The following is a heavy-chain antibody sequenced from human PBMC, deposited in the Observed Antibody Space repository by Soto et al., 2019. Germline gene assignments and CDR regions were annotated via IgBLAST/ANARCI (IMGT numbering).Heavy chain of an antibody. Sequence: DVQLLESGGGLVQPGGSLRLSCAASGFTFRNYAMTWVRQAPGKGLEWVSAITGSGVGTFYADSVKGRFTISRDNSKNTLFLQMNTLPPEDTAVYYCAKLPEIGVAGTEYFQYWGQGTLVTVSS. J-gene: IGHJ1*01. CDR3: AKLPEIGVAGTEYFQY. D-gene: IGHD6-19*01. V-gene: IGHV3-23*01. CDR1: GFTFRNYA. CDR2: ITGSGVGT.